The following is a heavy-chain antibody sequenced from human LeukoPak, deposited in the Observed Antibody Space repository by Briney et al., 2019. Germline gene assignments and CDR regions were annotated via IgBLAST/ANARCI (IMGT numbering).Heavy chain of an antibody. CDR2: IIPIFGTA. J-gene: IGHJ1*01. Sequence: SVKVSCKASGGTFSSYAISWVRQAPGQGLEWMGGIIPIFGTANYAQKFQGRVTITADESTSTAYMELSSLRSEDTAVYYCARDCSGGSCFSAEYFQHWGQGTLVTVSS. CDR3: ARDCSGGSCFSAEYFQH. CDR1: GGTFSSYA. D-gene: IGHD2-15*01. V-gene: IGHV1-69*13.